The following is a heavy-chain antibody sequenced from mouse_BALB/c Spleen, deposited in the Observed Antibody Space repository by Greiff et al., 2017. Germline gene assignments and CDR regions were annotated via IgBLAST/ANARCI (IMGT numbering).Heavy chain of an antibody. J-gene: IGHJ3*01. D-gene: IGHD2-4*01. CDR2: ISYSGST. V-gene: IGHV3-2*02. CDR1: GYSITSDYA. CDR3: ARKDYDYFAY. Sequence: EVQLVESGPGLVKPSQSLSLTCTVTGYSITSDYAWNWIRQFPGNKLEWMGYISYSGSTSYNPSLKSRISITRDTSKNQFFLQLNSVTTEDTATYYCARKDYDYFAYWGQGTLVTVSA.